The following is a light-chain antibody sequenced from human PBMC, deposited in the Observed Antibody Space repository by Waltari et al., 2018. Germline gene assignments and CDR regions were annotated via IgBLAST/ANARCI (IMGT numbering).Light chain of an antibody. V-gene: IGKV1-33*01. CDR1: LDISAQ. CDR3: QHFDNLIFT. CDR2: ETS. J-gene: IGKJ4*01. Sequence: DIQMTQSPSSLSASIGDRVTITCQASLDISAQVQWFQQKPGKAPKPLNYETSTLKSGVPPRFSASGSGTDFTFTIASLQREDVATYFCQHFDNLIFTFGGGTRIEIK.